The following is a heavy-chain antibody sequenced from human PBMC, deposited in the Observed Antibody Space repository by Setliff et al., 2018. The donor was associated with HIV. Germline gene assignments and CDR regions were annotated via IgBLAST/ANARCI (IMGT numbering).Heavy chain of an antibody. CDR1: GGSISSGSYY. CDR2: IYYSGST. CDR3: ARAPYYYASSYYTP. D-gene: IGHD3-22*01. Sequence: SETLSLTCTVSGGSISSGSYYWSWIRQPPGKGLEWIGSIYYSGSTYYNPAVKSRVTISVDTSKNQGSLRLSSVTAADPAVYYCARAPYYYASSYYTPWGQGTMVTVSS. V-gene: IGHV4-39*07. J-gene: IGHJ3*01.